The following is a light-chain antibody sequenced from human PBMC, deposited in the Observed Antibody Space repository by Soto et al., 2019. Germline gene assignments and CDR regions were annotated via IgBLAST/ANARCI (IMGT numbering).Light chain of an antibody. V-gene: IGKV1-5*01. CDR2: DAS. CDR3: QQYNSYPYT. Sequence: DIQMTQSPSTVSASVGDAVTITCRASQSISTWLAWYQQKPGKAPNLLIYDASTLESGGPSGFSGSGPGTEFTLTISSLQPDDSATYYCQQYNSYPYTFGQGTKLEIK. J-gene: IGKJ2*01. CDR1: QSISTW.